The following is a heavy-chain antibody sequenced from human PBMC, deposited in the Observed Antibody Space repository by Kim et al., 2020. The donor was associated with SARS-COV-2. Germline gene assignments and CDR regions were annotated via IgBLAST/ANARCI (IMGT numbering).Heavy chain of an antibody. CDR2: IYYSGST. V-gene: IGHV4-31*03. CDR1: GGSISSGDYY. CDR3: AREKRYGSGTYADF. D-gene: IGHD3-10*01. J-gene: IGHJ4*02. Sequence: SETLSLTCTVSGGSISSGDYYWSWIRQLPGKGLEWIGYIYYSGSTYYNPSLKSRVTISVDTSKNQFSLKLTSVTAADTAVHYCAREKRYGSGTYADFWGQGTLVTVSS.